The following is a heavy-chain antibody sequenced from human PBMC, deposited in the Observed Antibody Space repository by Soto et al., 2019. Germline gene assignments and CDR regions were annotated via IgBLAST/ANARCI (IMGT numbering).Heavy chain of an antibody. V-gene: IGHV1-8*01. J-gene: IGHJ4*02. D-gene: IGHD3-10*01. Sequence: QVQLVQSGAELKKPGASVKVSCKASGYTFSNYDMNWVRQATGQGPEWIGWVNPNNGATGYAQKFQGRVPLTTDISTPTAYMELTSLRSEDTAIYYCAKVSRKGSAIDFDYWGQGTLITVSS. CDR1: GYTFSNYD. CDR3: AKVSRKGSAIDFDY. CDR2: VNPNNGAT.